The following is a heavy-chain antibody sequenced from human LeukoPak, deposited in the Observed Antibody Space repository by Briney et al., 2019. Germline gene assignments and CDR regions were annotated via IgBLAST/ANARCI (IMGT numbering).Heavy chain of an antibody. Sequence: SETLSLTCTVSGGSISSSSYHWGWIRQPPGKGLEWIGSIYYSGSTYYNPSLKSRVTISVDTSRNQFSLKLSSVTAADTAVYYCARRRGALDYWGQGTLVTVSS. D-gene: IGHD1-26*01. J-gene: IGHJ4*02. CDR2: IYYSGST. V-gene: IGHV4-39*01. CDR3: ARRRGALDY. CDR1: GGSISSSSYH.